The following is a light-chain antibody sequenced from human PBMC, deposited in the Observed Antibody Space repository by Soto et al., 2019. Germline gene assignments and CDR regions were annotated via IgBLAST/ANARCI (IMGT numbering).Light chain of an antibody. J-gene: IGKJ4*01. Sequence: EIVLTQSPGTLSLSPGERATLSCRASQSVSSNYLAWYQQKPGQAPRLLIYDASSRATGIPDRFSGSGSGTDFTLTISRLEPEDFAVFYCQQYCPSRLTFGGGTKVEIK. CDR2: DAS. CDR3: QQYCPSRLT. CDR1: QSVSSNY. V-gene: IGKV3-20*01.